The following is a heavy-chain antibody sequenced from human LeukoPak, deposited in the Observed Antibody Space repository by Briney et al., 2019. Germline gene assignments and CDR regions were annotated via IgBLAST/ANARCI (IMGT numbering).Heavy chain of an antibody. CDR2: IYTDDIST. CDR3: ARGLQGIDY. CDR1: GFTFSSYA. J-gene: IGHJ4*02. V-gene: IGHV3-74*01. D-gene: IGHD4-11*01. Sequence: PGGSLRLSCAASGFTFSSYAMHWVRQAPGKGLMWVSVIYTDDISTNYADSVKGRFTISRDNAENTLYLQMNSLRAEDTAVYYCARGLQGIDYWGQGTLVTVSS.